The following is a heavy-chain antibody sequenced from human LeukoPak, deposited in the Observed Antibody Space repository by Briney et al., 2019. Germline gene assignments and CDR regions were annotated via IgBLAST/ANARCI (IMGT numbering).Heavy chain of an antibody. Sequence: PGGSLRLSCAASGFTFSSYAMSWVRQAPGKGLEWVSAISGSGGSTYYADSVKGRFTISRDNSKNTLYLQMNSLRAEDTAVYYCAKTKYYDFWSGYYGDFQHWGQGTLVTVSS. J-gene: IGHJ1*01. CDR2: ISGSGGST. V-gene: IGHV3-23*01. D-gene: IGHD3-3*01. CDR1: GFTFSSYA. CDR3: AKTKYYDFWSGYYGDFQH.